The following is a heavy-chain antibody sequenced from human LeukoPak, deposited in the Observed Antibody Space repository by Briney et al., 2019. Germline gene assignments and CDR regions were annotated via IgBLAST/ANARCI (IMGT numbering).Heavy chain of an antibody. CDR1: GYSFNDYS. CDR3: ARGGSGSGYLYYFDY. V-gene: IGHV1-2*06. D-gene: IGHD3-10*01. Sequence: ASVKVSCKASGYSFNDYSMHWVRQAPGQGLEWMGRINSNSGGTSYVQSFQGRVTMTRDTSINTAYMELSGLTSDDTAVYYSARGGSGSGYLYYFDYWGQGTLVSVSS. CDR2: INSNSGGT. J-gene: IGHJ4*02.